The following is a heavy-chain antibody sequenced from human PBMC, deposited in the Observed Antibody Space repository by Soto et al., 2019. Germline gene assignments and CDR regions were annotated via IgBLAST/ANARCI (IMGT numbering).Heavy chain of an antibody. J-gene: IGHJ6*02. Sequence: ASVKASCKTSAYVFTAYYIHWVRQAPGQGLEWMGWINPNTGATNYPQKFQGRVTMTSDTSISTAYMELSSLMSDDTAVYYCARDHNPDQSYHGMDAWGQGPTVNFS. CDR2: INPNTGAT. CDR1: AYVFTAYY. D-gene: IGHD1-1*01. CDR3: ARDHNPDQSYHGMDA. V-gene: IGHV1-2*02.